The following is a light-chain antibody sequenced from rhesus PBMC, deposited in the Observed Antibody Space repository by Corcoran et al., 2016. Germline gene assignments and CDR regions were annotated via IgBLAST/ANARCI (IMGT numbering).Light chain of an antibody. Sequence: EIVMTQSPATLSLSPGETATLSCRASETIGTYLAWYHQKPGQAPKLLVHGAYFRATGIPDRFIGRASKTEFTLTISSLEPEDVGIYHCQQYNDLLWTFGQGTKVEIK. V-gene: IGKV3-40*03. J-gene: IGKJ1*01. CDR3: QQYNDLLWT. CDR1: ETIGTY. CDR2: GAY.